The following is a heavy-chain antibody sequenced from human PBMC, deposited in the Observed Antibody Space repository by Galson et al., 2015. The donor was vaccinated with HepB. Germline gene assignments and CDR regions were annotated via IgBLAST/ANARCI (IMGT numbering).Heavy chain of an antibody. D-gene: IGHD3-22*01. J-gene: IGHJ6*03. CDR1: GFTFSSYA. CDR2: ISYDGRFQ. Sequence: SLRLSCAASGFTFSSYAMHWVRQAPGKGLEWVAVISYDGRFQNYADSVKGRFTISRDNSRNTVYLQMNSLRTEDTAVYYCARDPTFRVSMIVVVTRMDVWGKGTTVTVSS. CDR3: ARDPTFRVSMIVVVTRMDV. V-gene: IGHV3-30*04.